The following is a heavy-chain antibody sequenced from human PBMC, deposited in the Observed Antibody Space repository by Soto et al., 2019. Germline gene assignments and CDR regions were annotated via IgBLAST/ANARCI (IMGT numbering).Heavy chain of an antibody. D-gene: IGHD3-10*01. Sequence: SETLSLTCTVSGGSVSSNDYSWGWIRQSPGKGLEWIGAIYSSEDTHYNPSLLSRVTISVDTSMSEFSLRLRSVTAADTAVYYCVRTTRKDYGSGSYYQNLDVWGQGTTVNGSS. CDR1: GGSVSSNDYS. CDR3: VRTTRKDYGSGSYYQNLDV. CDR2: IYSSEDT. J-gene: IGHJ6*02. V-gene: IGHV4-39*01.